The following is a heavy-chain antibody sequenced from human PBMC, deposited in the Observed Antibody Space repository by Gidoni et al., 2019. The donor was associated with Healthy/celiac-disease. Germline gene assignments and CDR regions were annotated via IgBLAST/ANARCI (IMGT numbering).Heavy chain of an antibody. CDR3: AKDVYGGPVDY. D-gene: IGHD4-17*01. CDR2: ISYDGSNK. J-gene: IGHJ4*02. V-gene: IGHV3-30*18. CDR1: GFTFSSYG. Sequence: QVQLVASGGGVVQPGRSLRLSCAASGFTFSSYGMHWVRQAPGKGLEWVAVISYDGSNKYYADSVKGRFTISRDNSKNTLYLQMNSLRAEDTAVYYCAKDVYGGPVDYWGQGTLVTVSS.